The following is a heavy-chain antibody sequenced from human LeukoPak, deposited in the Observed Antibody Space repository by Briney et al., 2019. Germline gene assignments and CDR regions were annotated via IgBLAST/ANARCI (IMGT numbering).Heavy chain of an antibody. J-gene: IGHJ6*03. Sequence: LVKVSCKASGYTFTNYAMHWVRLAPGQRLQWMGWINLVNGNTKYSQYFEGRVTITRDTSASTVYMELSSLRPDDMAVYYCARGRGTIGSNRDFYFYYYMDIWGNGTTVTVSS. D-gene: IGHD2-21*01. CDR2: INLVNGNT. CDR1: GYTFTNYA. CDR3: ARGRGTIGSNRDFYFYYYMDI. V-gene: IGHV1-3*03.